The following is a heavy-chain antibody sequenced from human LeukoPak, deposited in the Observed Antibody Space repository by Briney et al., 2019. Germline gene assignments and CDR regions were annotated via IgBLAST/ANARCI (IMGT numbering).Heavy chain of an antibody. CDR3: AREMLGQQLVLRWFDP. V-gene: IGHV6-1*01. D-gene: IGHD6-13*01. Sequence: SQTLSLTCAISGDSVSSNSAAWNWVRQSPSRGLEWLGRTYYRSKWYYEYAVSVESRISINPDTSKNQFSLQLYSVTPEDTAVYYCAREMLGQQLVLRWFDPWGQGTLVTVSS. CDR2: TYYRSKWYY. CDR1: GDSVSSNSAA. J-gene: IGHJ5*02.